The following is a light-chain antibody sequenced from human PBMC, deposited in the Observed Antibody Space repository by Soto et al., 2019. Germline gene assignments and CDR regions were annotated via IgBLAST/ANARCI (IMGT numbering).Light chain of an antibody. CDR3: SSCTSSRTLV. J-gene: IGLJ1*01. Sequence: QSVLTQPASVSGSPGQSITISCTGTSSDVGAYNYVSWYQQHPGKAPKLMIYEVSNRPSGVSHRFSGSKSDNTASLTISGLQTDDEADYYCSSCTSSRTLVFGTGTKVTVL. CDR1: SSDVGAYNY. V-gene: IGLV2-14*01. CDR2: EVS.